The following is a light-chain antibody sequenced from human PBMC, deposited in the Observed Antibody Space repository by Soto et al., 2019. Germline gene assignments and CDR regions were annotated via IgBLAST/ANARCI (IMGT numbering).Light chain of an antibody. CDR3: QQNYISPLA. Sequence: DIQMTQSPSSLSASVGDRVTIACRASQSIRRYLNWYQQKSGKAPELLISGASELRGGVPSRFSGSGFGTDFTLTITSLQPEDFATYCCQQNYISPLAFGGGTKVDIK. CDR2: GAS. V-gene: IGKV1-39*01. CDR1: QSIRRY. J-gene: IGKJ4*01.